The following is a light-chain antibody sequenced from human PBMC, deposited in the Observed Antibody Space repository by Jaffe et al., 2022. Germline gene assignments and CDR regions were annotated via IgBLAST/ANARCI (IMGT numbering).Light chain of an antibody. V-gene: IGLV4-69*01. J-gene: IGLJ3*02. CDR2: LNSDGSH. Sequence: QLVLTQSPSASASLGASVKLTCTLSSGHSSYAIAWHQQHPEKGPRYLMKLNSDGSHSKGDGIPDRFSGSSSGAERYLTISSLQSEDEADYYCQTWGTGIHWVFGGGTKLTVL. CDR1: SGHSSYA. CDR3: QTWGTGIHWV.